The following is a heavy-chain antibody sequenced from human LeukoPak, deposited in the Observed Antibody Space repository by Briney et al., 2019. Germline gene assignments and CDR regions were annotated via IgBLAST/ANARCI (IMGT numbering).Heavy chain of an antibody. V-gene: IGHV3-23*01. J-gene: IGHJ4*02. CDR2: ISGSGGST. CDR3: AKGPLGWNYFDY. CDR1: GFTFSSYA. Sequence: GGSLRLSCAVSGFTFSSYAMSWVRQAPGKGLEWVSAISGSGGSTYYADSVKGRFTISRDNSKNTLYLQMNSLRAEDTAVYYCAKGPLGWNYFDYWGQGTLVTVSS. D-gene: IGHD6-19*01.